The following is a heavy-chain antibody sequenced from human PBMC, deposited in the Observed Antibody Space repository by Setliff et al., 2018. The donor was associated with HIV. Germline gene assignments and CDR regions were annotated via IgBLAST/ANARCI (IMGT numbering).Heavy chain of an antibody. V-gene: IGHV3-15*01. J-gene: IGHJ5*02. D-gene: IGHD3-3*01. CDR3: TTQDDFWSGYYTRTHWFYP. CDR2: IKSKTDGGTT. Sequence: GGSLRLSCAASGFSLSHAWMNWVRQAPGKGLEWVGRIKSKTDGGTTDYAAPVKGRFTISRDDSKNTLYLQMNSLKTEDTAVYYCTTQDDFWSGYYTRTHWFYPWGQGTLVTVSS. CDR1: GFSLSHAW.